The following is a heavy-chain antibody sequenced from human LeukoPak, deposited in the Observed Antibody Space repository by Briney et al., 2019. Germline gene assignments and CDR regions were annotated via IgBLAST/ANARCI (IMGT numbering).Heavy chain of an antibody. CDR1: GFTFSSYW. J-gene: IGHJ3*02. Sequence: PGGSLRLSCVASGFTFSSYWMNWVRQAPGKGLEWVANINQDGSEKYYVDSVKGRFTISRDNAKNSLYLQMNSLRAEDTAVYYCAKEYLTYCGGDCSDAFDIWGQGTMVTVSS. V-gene: IGHV3-7*01. D-gene: IGHD2-21*02. CDR2: INQDGSEK. CDR3: AKEYLTYCGGDCSDAFDI.